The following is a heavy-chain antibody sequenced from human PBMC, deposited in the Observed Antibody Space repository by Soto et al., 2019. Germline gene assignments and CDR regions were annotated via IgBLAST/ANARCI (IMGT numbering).Heavy chain of an antibody. CDR2: IYYSGST. V-gene: IGHV4-59*08. J-gene: IGHJ3*02. Sequence: PSETLSLTCTVSGGSISSYYWSWIRQPPGKGLEWIGYIYYSGSTYYNPSLKSRVTISVDTSKNQFSLKLSSVTAADTAVYYCARNFPIAVAGTFTDLDIWGQLKMVTVSS. D-gene: IGHD6-19*01. CDR1: GGSISSYY. CDR3: ARNFPIAVAGTFTDLDI.